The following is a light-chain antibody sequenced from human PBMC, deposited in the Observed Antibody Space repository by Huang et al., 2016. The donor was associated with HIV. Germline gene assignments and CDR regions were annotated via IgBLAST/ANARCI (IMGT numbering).Light chain of an antibody. CDR2: GAS. V-gene: IGKV3-15*01. CDR3: QQYNNGCT. CDR1: QSVSSY. J-gene: IGKJ2*02. Sequence: EIVMTQSPATLSVSPGERATLSCRASQSVSSYLAWYQQKPGQSPRLLIYGASTRATGIPARCSGSGSGTEFTLTITSLQSEDFVIYYCQQYNNGCTFGQGTKLEIK.